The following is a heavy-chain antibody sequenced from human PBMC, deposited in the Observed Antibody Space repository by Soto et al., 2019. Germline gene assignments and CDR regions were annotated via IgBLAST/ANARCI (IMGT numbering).Heavy chain of an antibody. Sequence: QVQLVQSGAEVKKPGSSVKVSCKASGGTFSSYAISWVRQAPGQGLEWMGGIIPIVGTGNYAQNFQGRVTISADESTSTAYMELSSLTSEDTAMYYCARDLRAAGRPGMDVWGEGSPVTVSS. CDR2: IIPIVGTG. CDR3: ARDLRAAGRPGMDV. D-gene: IGHD6-13*01. V-gene: IGHV1-69*01. CDR1: GGTFSSYA. J-gene: IGHJ6*04.